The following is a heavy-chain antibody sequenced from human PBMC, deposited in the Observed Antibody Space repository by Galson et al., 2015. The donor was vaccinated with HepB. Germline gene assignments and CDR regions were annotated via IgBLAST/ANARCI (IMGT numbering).Heavy chain of an antibody. CDR1: GGSFSGYY. CDR2: IYYSGST. V-gene: IGHV4-31*11. J-gene: IGHJ4*02. Sequence: TLSLTCAVYGGSFSGYYWSWIRQHPGKGLEWIGYIYYSGSTYYNPSLKSRVTISVDTSKNQFSLKLSSVTAADTAVYYCARDGAAAGNDYWGQGTLVTVSS. D-gene: IGHD6-13*01. CDR3: ARDGAAAGNDY.